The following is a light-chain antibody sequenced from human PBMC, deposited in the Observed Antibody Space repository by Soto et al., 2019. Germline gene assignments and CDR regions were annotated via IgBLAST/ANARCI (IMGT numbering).Light chain of an antibody. CDR3: SSYTSSNTHVA. CDR1: NSDIGGYNY. J-gene: IGLJ2*01. Sequence: QSALSQPASVSGSPGQSITISCTGTNSDIGGYNYVSWYQQHPGKAPKLMIYDVNNRPSGISNRFSGSKSGTTASLTISGLQAEDEADYYCSSYTSSNTHVAFGGGTKLTLL. CDR2: DVN. V-gene: IGLV2-14*01.